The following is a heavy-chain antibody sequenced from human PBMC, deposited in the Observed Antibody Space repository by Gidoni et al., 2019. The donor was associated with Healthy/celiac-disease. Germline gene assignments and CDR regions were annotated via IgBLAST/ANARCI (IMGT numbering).Heavy chain of an antibody. CDR1: GGSISSSSYY. D-gene: IGHD5-18*01. V-gene: IGHV4-39*02. J-gene: IGHJ4*02. CDR3: ARDRGPGGYSYGYIDY. Sequence: QLQLQESGPGLVKPSETLSLTCTVSGGSISSSSYYWGWIRQPPGKGLEWIGSIYYSGSTYYNPSLKSRVTISVDTSKNQFSLKLSSVTAADTAVYYCARDRGPGGYSYGYIDYWGQGTLVTVSS. CDR2: IYYSGST.